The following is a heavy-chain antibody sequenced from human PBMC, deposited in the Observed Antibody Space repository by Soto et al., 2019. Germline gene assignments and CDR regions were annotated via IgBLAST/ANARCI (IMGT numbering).Heavy chain of an antibody. J-gene: IGHJ4*02. CDR1: GYTFSDYW. CDR3: ARLPYYYDSSGYPPDY. CDR2: IYPGDSDT. Sequence: GESLKISCQGSGYTFSDYWIAWVRQMPGRGLEWMGIIYPGDSDTRYSPSFQGQVTISADKSISTTHLQWSSLKASDTATYYCARLPYYYDSSGYPPDYWGQGTQVTVSS. D-gene: IGHD3-22*01. V-gene: IGHV5-51*01.